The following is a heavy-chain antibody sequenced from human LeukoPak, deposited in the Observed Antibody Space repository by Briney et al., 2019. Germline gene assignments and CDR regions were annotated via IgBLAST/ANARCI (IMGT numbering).Heavy chain of an antibody. CDR3: ARVKSWDSSGYYSLDY. D-gene: IGHD3-22*01. V-gene: IGHV1-46*01. Sequence: GASVKVSCKASGYTFTSYYMHWVRHAPGQGLEWMGIINPSGGSTSYAQKFQGRVTMTRDMSTSTVYMELSSLRSEDTAVYYCARVKSWDSSGYYSLDYWGQGTLVTVSS. CDR2: INPSGGST. J-gene: IGHJ4*02. CDR1: GYTFTSYY.